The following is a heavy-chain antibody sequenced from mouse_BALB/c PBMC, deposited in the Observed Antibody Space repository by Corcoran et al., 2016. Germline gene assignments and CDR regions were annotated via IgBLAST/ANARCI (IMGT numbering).Heavy chain of an antibody. V-gene: IGHV9-3-1*01. D-gene: IGHD1-1*01. Sequence: QIQLVQSGPELKKPGETVKISCKASGYTFTNYGMNWVKQAPGKGLKWMGWINTYTGEPTYADDFKGRFAFSLETSASTAYLQINILKNEDTATYFCATPDGSSYFDYWGQGTTLTVSS. J-gene: IGHJ2*01. CDR2: INTYTGEP. CDR1: GYTFTNYG. CDR3: ATPDGSSYFDY.